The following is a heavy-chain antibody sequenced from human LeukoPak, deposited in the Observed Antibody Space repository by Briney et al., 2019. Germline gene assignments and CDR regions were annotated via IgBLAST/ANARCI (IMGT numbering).Heavy chain of an antibody. D-gene: IGHD3-22*01. V-gene: IGHV3-23*01. Sequence: PGGSLRLSCAASGCTFSSYAMSWVRQAPGKGLEWVSVISGSGGSTYYADSVKGRFTISRDNSKNTLYFQMNSLRAEDTAVYYCAKQCGPYYDSSAYYSDYWGQGTLVTVSS. J-gene: IGHJ4*02. CDR3: AKQCGPYYDSSAYYSDY. CDR2: ISGSGGST. CDR1: GCTFSSYA.